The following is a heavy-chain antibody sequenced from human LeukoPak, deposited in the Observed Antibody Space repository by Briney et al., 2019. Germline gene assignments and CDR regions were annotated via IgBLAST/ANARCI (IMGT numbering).Heavy chain of an antibody. D-gene: IGHD2-2*02. CDR1: GYTFTSYD. Sequence: ASVKVSCKASGYTFTSYDINWVRQATGQGLEGMGWMNPNSGNTGYAQKFQGRVTMTRNTSISTAYMELSSLRSEDTAVYYCARLGKRTATPPWFDPWGQGTLVTVSS. CDR3: ARLGKRTATPPWFDP. J-gene: IGHJ5*02. V-gene: IGHV1-8*01. CDR2: MNPNSGNT.